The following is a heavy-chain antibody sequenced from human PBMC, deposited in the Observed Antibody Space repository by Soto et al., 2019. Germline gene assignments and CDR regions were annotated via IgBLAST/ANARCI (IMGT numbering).Heavy chain of an antibody. D-gene: IGHD3-10*01. V-gene: IGHV4-38-2*01. CDR3: ARGAPRGIIHDFDS. J-gene: IGHJ4*02. Sequence: PSETLSLTCAVSNFSLSKEYYWGWIRQPPGKGLEWIGSIHQSGSPYYNPSLKSRLTISIDMSKYQYSLRLSSVTAAETAVYYCARGAPRGIIHDFDSWGQGSLVTVSS. CDR1: NFSLSKEYY. CDR2: IHQSGSP.